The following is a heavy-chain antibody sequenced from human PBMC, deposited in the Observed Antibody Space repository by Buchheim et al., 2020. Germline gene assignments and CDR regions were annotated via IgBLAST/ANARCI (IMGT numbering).Heavy chain of an antibody. V-gene: IGHV3-30*18. CDR1: GFTFSSYG. J-gene: IGHJ4*02. CDR2: ISYDGSNK. Sequence: QVQLVESGGGVVQPGRSLRLSCAASGFTFSSYGMHWVRQAPGKGLEWVAVISYDGSNKYYADSVKGRFTISRDNSKNTLYLQMNSLRAEDTAVYYCAKDGRAYCGGDCPAWFGYWGQGTL. CDR3: AKDGRAYCGGDCPAWFGY. D-gene: IGHD2-21*02.